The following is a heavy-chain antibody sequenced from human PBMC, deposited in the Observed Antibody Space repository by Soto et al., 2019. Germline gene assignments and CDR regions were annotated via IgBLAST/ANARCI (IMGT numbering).Heavy chain of an antibody. Sequence: GGSLRLSCVASGFTFSSYWMSWVRQAPGKGLEWVANIKQDGSEKYYVDSVKGRFTISRDNAKNSLYLQMNSLRAEDTAVYYCASDSSSYGMDVWGQGTTVTVSS. V-gene: IGHV3-7*01. CDR3: ASDSSSYGMDV. D-gene: IGHD6-13*01. J-gene: IGHJ6*02. CDR1: GFTFSSYW. CDR2: IKQDGSEK.